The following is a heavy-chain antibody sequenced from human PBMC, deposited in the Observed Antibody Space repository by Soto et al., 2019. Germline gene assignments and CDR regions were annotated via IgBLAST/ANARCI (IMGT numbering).Heavy chain of an antibody. CDR2: ISGSGGIT. CDR3: AKQAGLTRAYYYGMDV. CDR1: GFTFSSYA. J-gene: IGHJ6*02. V-gene: IGHV3-23*01. Sequence: GGSLRLSCAASGFTFSSYAMSWVRQAPGKGLEWVSAISGSGGITYYAGSVKGLFTISRDNSKNTLYLQMNNLRAEDTAVLYFAKQAGLTRAYYYGMDVWGQGTTVTVSS.